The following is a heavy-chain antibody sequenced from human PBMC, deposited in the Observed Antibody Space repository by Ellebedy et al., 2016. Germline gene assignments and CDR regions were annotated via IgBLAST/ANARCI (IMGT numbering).Heavy chain of an antibody. CDR3: ARSRYYGSGSYPPFDY. CDR2: ISAYNGNT. V-gene: IGHV1-18*01. J-gene: IGHJ4*02. CDR1: SYTFTSYG. Sequence: ASVKVSXKASSYTFTSYGISWVRQAPGQGLEWMGWISAYNGNTNYAQKLQGRVTMTTDTSTSTAYMELRSLRSDDTAVYYCARSRYYGSGSYPPFDYWGQGTLVTVSS. D-gene: IGHD3-10*01.